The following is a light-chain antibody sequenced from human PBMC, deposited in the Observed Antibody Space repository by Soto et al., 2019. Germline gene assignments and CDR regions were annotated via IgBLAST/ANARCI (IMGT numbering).Light chain of an antibody. Sequence: QSALTQPASVSGSPGQSATAAGTGTSSDVGGYNYLSWYQHHPGKAPKLIIYEVNNRPSGVSNRFSGSKSVNTATLIISGLQAEDEVDYYCNAYTSRSTRVVFGGGTKVTVL. V-gene: IGLV2-14*01. CDR2: EVN. CDR1: SSDVGGYNY. J-gene: IGLJ2*01. CDR3: NAYTSRSTRVV.